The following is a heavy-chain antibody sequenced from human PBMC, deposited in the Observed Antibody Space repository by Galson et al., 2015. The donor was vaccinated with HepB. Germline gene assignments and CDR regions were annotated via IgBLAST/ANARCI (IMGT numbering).Heavy chain of an antibody. Sequence: SVKVSCKASGYTFTNYAIHWVRQAPGQGLEWMGWINADNGNTKYSHNFQGRVTITRDTSASTAYMELSSLGSEDSAVYYCARDFGTRYGSGSFASDYWGQGTLVTVSS. D-gene: IGHD3-10*01. CDR3: ARDFGTRYGSGSFASDY. J-gene: IGHJ4*02. CDR2: INADNGNT. V-gene: IGHV1-3*01. CDR1: GYTFTNYA.